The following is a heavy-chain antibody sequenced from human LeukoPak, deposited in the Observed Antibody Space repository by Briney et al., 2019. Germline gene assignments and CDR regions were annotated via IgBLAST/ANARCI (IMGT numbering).Heavy chain of an antibody. V-gene: IGHV3-30-3*01. Sequence: PWGSLRLSCAASGFTFSSYAMHWVRQAPGKGLEWVAVISYDGSNKYYADSVKGRFTISRDNSKNTLYLQMNSLRAEDMAVYYCARDYANIAAAGNNWFDPWGQGTLVTVSS. J-gene: IGHJ5*02. CDR1: GFTFSSYA. D-gene: IGHD6-13*01. CDR3: ARDYANIAAAGNNWFDP. CDR2: ISYDGSNK.